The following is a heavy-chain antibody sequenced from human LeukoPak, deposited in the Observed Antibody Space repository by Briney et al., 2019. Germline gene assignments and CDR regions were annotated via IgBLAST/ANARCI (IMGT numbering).Heavy chain of an antibody. J-gene: IGHJ4*02. D-gene: IGHD1-26*01. Sequence: GGSLRLSCAASGFTFSSYGIHWVRQTPGKGLEWVAFIRFDGSDKYYADSVKGRFTISRDNSKNTLYLQMNSLRAEDTAVYYCAKDDSGRLYFDYWGQGTLVTVSS. CDR1: GFTFSSYG. CDR3: AKDDSGRLYFDY. CDR2: IRFDGSDK. V-gene: IGHV3-30*02.